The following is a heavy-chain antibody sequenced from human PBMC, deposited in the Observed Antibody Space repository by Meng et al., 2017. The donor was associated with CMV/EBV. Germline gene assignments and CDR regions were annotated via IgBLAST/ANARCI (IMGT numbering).Heavy chain of an antibody. D-gene: IGHD3-3*01. CDR1: GGSISIGDYY. V-gene: IGHV4-30-4*08. CDR2: IYYSGST. J-gene: IGHJ4*02. CDR3: ARDNRRGGVHY. Sequence: QVQMQEAGHGPVMPTPHLTLTCTVSGGSISIGDYYWSWSRQPPGKGLEWIGYIYYSGSTYYNPSLKSRVTISVDTSKNQFSLKLSTVTAADTAVYYCARDNRRGGVHYWGQGTLVTVSS.